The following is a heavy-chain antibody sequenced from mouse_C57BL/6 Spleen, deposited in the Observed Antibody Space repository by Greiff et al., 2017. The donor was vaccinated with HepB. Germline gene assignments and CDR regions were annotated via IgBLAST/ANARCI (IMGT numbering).Heavy chain of an antibody. V-gene: IGHV1-80*01. J-gene: IGHJ1*03. CDR1: GYAFSSYW. CDR2: IYPGDGDT. CDR3: AYYYGSSFYWYFDV. D-gene: IGHD1-1*01. Sequence: QVQLQQPGAELVKPGASVKISCKASGYAFSSYWMNWVKQRPGKGLEWIGQIYPGDGDTNYNGKFKGKATLTADKSSSTAYMQLSSLTSEDSAVYFCAYYYGSSFYWYFDVWGTGTTVTVSS.